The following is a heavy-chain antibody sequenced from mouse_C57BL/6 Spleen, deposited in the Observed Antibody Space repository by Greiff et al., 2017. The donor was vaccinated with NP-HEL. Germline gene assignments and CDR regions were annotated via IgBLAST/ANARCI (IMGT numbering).Heavy chain of an antibody. CDR2: IWSGGST. CDR1: GFSLTSYG. D-gene: IGHD1-1*01. CDR3: ARDYYGSSYGIYYYAMDY. V-gene: IGHV2-2*01. Sequence: QVQLKESGPGLVQPSQSLSITCTVSGFSLTSYGVHWVRQSPGKGLEWLGVIWSGGSTDYNAAFISRLSISKDNSKSQVFFKMNSLQADDTAIYYCARDYYGSSYGIYYYAMDYWGQGTSVTVSS. J-gene: IGHJ4*01.